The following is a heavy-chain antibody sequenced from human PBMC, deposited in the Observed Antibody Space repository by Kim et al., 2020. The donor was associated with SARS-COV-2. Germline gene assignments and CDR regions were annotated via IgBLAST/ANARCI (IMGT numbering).Heavy chain of an antibody. CDR2: INPDGSRR. D-gene: IGHD6-19*01. CDR1: GFTSSNYW. Sequence: GGSLRLSCAASGFTSSNYWMHWVRQAPGKGLVWVSRINPDGSRRDYADSVKGRFTNSRDNAKKTLELQMNSLRVEDTAGNYCVREAVAGNGAGAYWGQGT. CDR3: VREAVAGNGAGAY. V-gene: IGHV3-74*01. J-gene: IGHJ4*02.